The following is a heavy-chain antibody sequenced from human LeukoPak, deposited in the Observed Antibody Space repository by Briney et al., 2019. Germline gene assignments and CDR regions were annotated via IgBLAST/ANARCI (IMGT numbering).Heavy chain of an antibody. CDR1: GYTFTSYG. J-gene: IGHJ6*03. CDR3: ARAGNRIVVVPAAPYYYYYMDV. CDR2: ISAYNGNT. D-gene: IGHD2-2*01. Sequence: ASVKISCKASGYTFTSYGISWVRQAPGQGLEWMGWISAYNGNTNYAQKLQGRVTMTTDTSTSTAYMELRSLRSDDTAVYYCARAGNRIVVVPAAPYYYYYMDVWGKGTTVTVSS. V-gene: IGHV1-18*01.